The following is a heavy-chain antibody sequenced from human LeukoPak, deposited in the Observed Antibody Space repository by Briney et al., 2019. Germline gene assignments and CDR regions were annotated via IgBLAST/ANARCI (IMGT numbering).Heavy chain of an antibody. CDR3: ARDTLASRTTDY. D-gene: IGHD1-1*01. Sequence: GGSLRLSCAASGFIFSSYTINWVRQALGKGPEWVSSISSSSSYIYYADSVKGRFTISRDNARNSLYLQMNSLRAEDTAVYYCARDTLASRTTDYWGQGTLVTVSS. J-gene: IGHJ4*02. V-gene: IGHV3-21*01. CDR2: ISSSSSYI. CDR1: GFIFSSYT.